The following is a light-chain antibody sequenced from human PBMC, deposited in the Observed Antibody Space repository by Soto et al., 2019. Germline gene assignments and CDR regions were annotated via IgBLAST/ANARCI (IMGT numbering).Light chain of an antibody. CDR3: HQYIEWPRGT. CDR1: ESISNN. CDR2: SAS. V-gene: IGKV3D-15*01. Sequence: DILMTQSPATVSVSLGDSVSLSCRANESISNNLAWYQQKPGQAPRLLIFSASTRAPGIPARVTGGGSGTQFSLTISSLQPEDFALYYCHQYIEWPRGTFGPGTKVEI. J-gene: IGKJ1*01.